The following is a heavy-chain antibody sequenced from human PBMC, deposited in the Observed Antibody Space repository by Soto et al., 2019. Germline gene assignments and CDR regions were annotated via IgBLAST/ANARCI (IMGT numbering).Heavy chain of an antibody. J-gene: IGHJ6*02. CDR2: ISSSSSYI. V-gene: IGHV3-21*01. CDR3: GRDVYGDYGMDV. Sequence: EVQLIESGGGLVKPGGSLRLSCAASGFTFTSYTMNWVRQAPGKGLEWVSSISSSSSYIYYADSVRGRFTISRDNAKDSLCLQLNGLRAEETAVYYCGRDVYGDYGMDVWGQGTTVTVSS. CDR1: GFTFTSYT. D-gene: IGHD4-17*01.